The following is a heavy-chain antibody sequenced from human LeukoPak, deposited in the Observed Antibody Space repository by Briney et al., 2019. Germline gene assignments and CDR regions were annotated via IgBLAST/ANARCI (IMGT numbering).Heavy chain of an antibody. CDR2: FSGSGGTI. Sequence: PGGSLRLSCAASGFTFSSYAMNWVRQAPGRGLEWASGFSGSGGTIYYADSVRGRFTISRDNSKNTLYLQMNSLRAEDTAVYYCANGNRCTSPNCLGYYYFYMDVWGKGTTVTVSS. CDR3: ANGNRCTSPNCLGYYYFYMDV. J-gene: IGHJ6*03. CDR1: GFTFSSYA. D-gene: IGHD2-8*01. V-gene: IGHV3-23*01.